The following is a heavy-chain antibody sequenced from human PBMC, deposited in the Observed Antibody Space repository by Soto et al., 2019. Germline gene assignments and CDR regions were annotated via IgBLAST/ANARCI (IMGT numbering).Heavy chain of an antibody. D-gene: IGHD3-10*01. V-gene: IGHV3-23*01. CDR1: GFTFSSYA. CDR3: ARWSMVRGVIISDGYYFDY. Sequence: GGSLRLSCAASGFTFSSYAMSWVRQAPGKGLEWVSAISGSGGSTYYADSVKGRFTISRDNSKNTLYLQMNSLRAEDTAVYYCARWSMVRGVIISDGYYFDYWGQGTLVTASS. J-gene: IGHJ4*02. CDR2: ISGSGGST.